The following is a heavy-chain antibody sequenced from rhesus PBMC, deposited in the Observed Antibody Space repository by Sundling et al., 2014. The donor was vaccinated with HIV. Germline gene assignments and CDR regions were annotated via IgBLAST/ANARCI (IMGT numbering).Heavy chain of an antibody. CDR1: NGSISESYR. CDR2: IYGSGGST. J-gene: IGHJ4*01. CDR3: ARVGSSYPDYFDY. Sequence: QVQLQESGPGLVKPSESLSLTCGVSNGSISESYRWNWIRQAPGKGLEWIGRIYGSGGSTDYNPSLKSRVTISIDTSKNQFSLKLSSVTAADTAVYYCARVGSSYPDYFDYWGQGVLVTVSS. V-gene: IGHV4-160*01. D-gene: IGHD4-29*01.